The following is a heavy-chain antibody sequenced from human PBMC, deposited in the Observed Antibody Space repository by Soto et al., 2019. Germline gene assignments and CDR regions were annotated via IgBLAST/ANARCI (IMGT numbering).Heavy chain of an antibody. CDR3: AREGAKDPYSGLDV. Sequence: TLSLTCTVSGGSISSYYWSWIRQPPGKGLEWIGYIYYSGSTNYNPSLKSRVTISVDTSKNQFSLKLSSVTAADTAVHYCAREGAKDPYSGLDVWGQGTTVTVSS. CDR1: GGSISSYY. V-gene: IGHV4-59*01. CDR2: IYYSGST. J-gene: IGHJ6*02.